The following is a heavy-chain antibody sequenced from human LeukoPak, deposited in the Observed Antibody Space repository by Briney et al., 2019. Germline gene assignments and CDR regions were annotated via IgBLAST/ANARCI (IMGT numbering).Heavy chain of an antibody. D-gene: IGHD3-9*01. V-gene: IGHV3-13*01. J-gene: IGHJ6*02. CDR2: IGTAGDT. CDR1: GFTFSSYD. CDR3: ARAVPYYDILTGYYLPYYYYGMDV. Sequence: GGSLRLSCAASGFTFSSYDMDWVRQATGKGLEWVSAIGTAGDTYYPGSVKGRFTISRENAKNSLYLQMNSLRAGDTAVYYCARAVPYYDILTGYYLPYYYYGMDVWGQGTTVTVSS.